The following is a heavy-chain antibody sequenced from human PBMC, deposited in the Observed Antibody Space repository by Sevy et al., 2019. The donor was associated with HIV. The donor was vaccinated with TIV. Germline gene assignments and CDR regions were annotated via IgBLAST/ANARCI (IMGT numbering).Heavy chain of an antibody. V-gene: IGHV3-7*01. CDR3: VRAIGAAGSY. Sequence: GGSLRLSCEASGFTFSSYWMSWVRQAPGKGLEGVANIKEDGSVKYYVESVKGRFTMSRDNAKNSVYLQMNSLRAEDAALYYCVRAIGAAGSYWGLGTLVTVSS. J-gene: IGHJ4*02. D-gene: IGHD6-13*01. CDR1: GFTFSSYW. CDR2: IKEDGSVK.